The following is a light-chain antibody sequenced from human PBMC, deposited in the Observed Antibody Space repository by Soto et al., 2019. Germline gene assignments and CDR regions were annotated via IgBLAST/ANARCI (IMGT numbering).Light chain of an antibody. J-gene: IGKJ2*01. CDR3: QHYNSSPPRYT. Sequence: EVVLTQSPGTLSLSPGERATLSCWASHSVNRNSLVWYQHKPGQAPRLLIYGASTRATGIPDRFSGSGSGTDFTLTISRLEPEDFAVYYCQHYNSSPPRYTFGQGTKLEIK. V-gene: IGKV3-20*01. CDR2: GAS. CDR1: HSVNRNS.